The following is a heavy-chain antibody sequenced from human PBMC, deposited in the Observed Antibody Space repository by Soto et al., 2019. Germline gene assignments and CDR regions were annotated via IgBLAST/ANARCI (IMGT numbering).Heavy chain of an antibody. CDR2: IYYSGTT. D-gene: IGHD2-15*01. J-gene: IGHJ3*02. V-gene: IGHV4-59*08. Sequence: PSETLSLTCAVYGGSFSGYYWSWIRQPPGKGLEWIGYIYYSGTTNYNPSLKSRLTISVDTSKDQFSLKLSSVTAADTAVYYCARPVVRNAFDIWGQGTMVTVS. CDR1: GGSFSGYY. CDR3: ARPVVRNAFDI.